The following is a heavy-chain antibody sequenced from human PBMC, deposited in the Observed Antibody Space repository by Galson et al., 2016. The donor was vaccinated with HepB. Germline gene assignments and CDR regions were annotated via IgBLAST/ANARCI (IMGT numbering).Heavy chain of an antibody. V-gene: IGHV3-53*01. J-gene: IGHJ4*02. D-gene: IGHD3-22*01. Sequence: SLRLSCAASGFIVSSNYMTWVRQAPGKGLEWVSIIYISGSTYYADSVKGRFTISSDNSKNTLYLQMNSLRAEDTAVYYCARQAYYDSSGYYYPLGYWGQGTLVTVSS. CDR2: IYISGST. CDR3: ARQAYYDSSGYYYPLGY. CDR1: GFIVSSNY.